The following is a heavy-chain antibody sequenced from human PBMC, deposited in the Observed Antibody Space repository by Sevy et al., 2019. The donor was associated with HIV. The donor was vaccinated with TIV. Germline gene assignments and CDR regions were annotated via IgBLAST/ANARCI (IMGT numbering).Heavy chain of an antibody. D-gene: IGHD2-2*02. J-gene: IGHJ6*02. CDR1: GFTFNSYA. CDR3: AKAVVPAARPYYYYGMDV. CDR2: ISGSGGST. Sequence: GGSLRLSCAASGFTFNSYAMTWVRVAPGKGLEWVSIISGSGGSTHYADSVKGRFAISRDNSKNTLYLQMNSLRAEDTDVYYCAKAVVPAARPYYYYGMDVWGQGTTVTVSS. V-gene: IGHV3-23*01.